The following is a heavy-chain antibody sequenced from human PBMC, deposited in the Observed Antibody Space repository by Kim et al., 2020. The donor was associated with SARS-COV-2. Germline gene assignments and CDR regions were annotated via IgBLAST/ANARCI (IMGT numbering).Heavy chain of an antibody. V-gene: IGHV4-34*01. CDR3: ASSAYYYYYMDV. CDR2: INHSGST. J-gene: IGHJ6*03. CDR1: GGSFSGYY. Sequence: SETLSLTCAVYGGSFSGYYWNWIRQPPGKGLEWIGEINHSGSTNYNLSLKSRATVSVDTSKNQFSLKLSSVTAADTAVYYCASSAYYYYYMDVWGKGTAVTVSS.